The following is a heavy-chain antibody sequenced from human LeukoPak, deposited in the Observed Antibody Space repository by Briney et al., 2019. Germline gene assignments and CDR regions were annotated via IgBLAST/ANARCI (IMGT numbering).Heavy chain of an antibody. Sequence: GGSLRLSCAASGFTFSSYWMSWVRQAPGNGLEWVANIKQDGSEKYYVDSVKGRFTISRDNAKNSLYLQMNSLRAEDTAVYYCARGTRYCSSTSCYVRFDYWGQGTLVTVSS. D-gene: IGHD2-2*01. CDR1: GFTFSSYW. CDR3: ARGTRYCSSTSCYVRFDY. CDR2: IKQDGSEK. V-gene: IGHV3-7*01. J-gene: IGHJ4*02.